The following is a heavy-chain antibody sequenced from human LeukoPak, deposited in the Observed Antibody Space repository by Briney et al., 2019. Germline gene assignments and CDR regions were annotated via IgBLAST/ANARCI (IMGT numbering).Heavy chain of an antibody. Sequence: GGSLRLSCAASGFTFSSYNMNWVRQAPGKGLEWVSYIDSSSSTIYYADSERGRFTISRDNAKNSLYLQMNSLRAEDTAVYYCARGGAGSGTNYYYYMDVWGKGTTVTVSS. CDR1: GFTFSSYN. J-gene: IGHJ6*03. D-gene: IGHD3-10*01. CDR2: IDSSSSTI. CDR3: ARGGAGSGTNYYYYMDV. V-gene: IGHV3-48*01.